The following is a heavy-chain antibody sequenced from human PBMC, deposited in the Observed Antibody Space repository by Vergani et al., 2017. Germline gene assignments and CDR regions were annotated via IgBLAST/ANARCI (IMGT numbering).Heavy chain of an antibody. V-gene: IGHV1-18*04. Sequence: QVQLVQSGPEMKQPGASVKVSCKASSYTFFNYGVNWIRRAPGQGFEWLGWIRADNGDTRYAPRLQDRLTLTTDSSTSTAYMELRSLKSDDTAVYYCTRDGTYYYGSGSYYVFEYWGQGTLVTVSS. CDR3: TRDGTYYYGSGSYYVFEY. D-gene: IGHD3-10*01. CDR1: SYTFFNYG. CDR2: IRADNGDT. J-gene: IGHJ4*02.